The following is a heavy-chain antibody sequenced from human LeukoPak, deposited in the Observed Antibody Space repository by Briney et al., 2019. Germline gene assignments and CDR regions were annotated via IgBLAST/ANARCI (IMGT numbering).Heavy chain of an antibody. D-gene: IGHD1-26*01. CDR1: GFTFSDHY. V-gene: IGHV3-72*01. CDR3: AKISMAATETSDS. CDR2: SRNKANSFST. J-gene: IGHJ5*01. Sequence: PGGSLRLSCAASGFTFSDHYMDWVRQAPGKGLEWVGRSRNKANSFSTEYAASVKGRFTISRDDSKNSLYLQMNSLKTEDTAVYYCAKISMAATETSDSWGQGTLVTVSS.